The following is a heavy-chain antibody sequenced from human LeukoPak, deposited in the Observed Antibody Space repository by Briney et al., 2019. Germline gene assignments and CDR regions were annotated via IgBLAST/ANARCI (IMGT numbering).Heavy chain of an antibody. Sequence: SETLSLTCAVSGYSISSGYYWGWIRQPPGKGLEWIGSIYHSGSTYYNPSLNSRVTISVDTSKNQFSLKLSSVTAADTAVYYCARDASGSNYDILTGYYGFDYWGQGTLVTVSS. CDR3: ARDASGSNYDILTGYYGFDY. D-gene: IGHD3-9*01. CDR2: IYHSGST. V-gene: IGHV4-38-2*02. J-gene: IGHJ4*02. CDR1: GYSISSGYY.